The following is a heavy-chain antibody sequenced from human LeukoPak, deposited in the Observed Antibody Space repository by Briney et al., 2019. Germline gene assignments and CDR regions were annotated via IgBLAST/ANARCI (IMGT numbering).Heavy chain of an antibody. CDR3: AKDKGYSSGWTRDASDI. V-gene: IGHV3-23*01. CDR1: GFTFGTYA. D-gene: IGHD6-19*01. Sequence: PGGSLRLSCAASGFTFGTYAMSWVRQAPGKGLEWVSAISGGGGSAYYADSVKGRFTISRDNSKNTLYLEMNSLRAEDTAVYYCAKDKGYSSGWTRDASDIWGQGTRVTVSS. CDR2: ISGGGGSA. J-gene: IGHJ3*02.